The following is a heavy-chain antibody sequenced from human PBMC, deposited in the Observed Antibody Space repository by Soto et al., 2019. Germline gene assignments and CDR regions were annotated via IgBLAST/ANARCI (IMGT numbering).Heavy chain of an antibody. J-gene: IGHJ4*02. CDR3: AKDQASGQGSFDS. CDR1: VFTCNIYG. CDR2: ISYDGSNQ. V-gene: IGHV3-30*18. Sequence: PWWSLRLSCSASVFTCNIYGMHWFRQAPDKGLEWVALISYDGSNQYYADSVKGRFTISRDNSKNTLFLQMNSLRADDTAVYYCAKDQASGQGSFDSWGQGTLVTVSS.